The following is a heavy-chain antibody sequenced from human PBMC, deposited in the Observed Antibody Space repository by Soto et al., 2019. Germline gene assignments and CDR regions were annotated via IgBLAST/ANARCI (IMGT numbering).Heavy chain of an antibody. D-gene: IGHD6-13*01. CDR3: ARVAAAGIIDY. Sequence: PSETLSRTCTVSGGPINSYYWSWIRQPPGKGLEWIGYIYYSGSTNYNPSLKSRVTISVDTSKNQFSLKLSSVTAADTAVYYCARVAAAGIIDYWGQGTLVTVSS. J-gene: IGHJ4*02. V-gene: IGHV4-59*01. CDR1: GGPINSYY. CDR2: IYYSGST.